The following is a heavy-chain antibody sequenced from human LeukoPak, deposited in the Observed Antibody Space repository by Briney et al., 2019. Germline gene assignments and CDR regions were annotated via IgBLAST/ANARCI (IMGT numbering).Heavy chain of an antibody. V-gene: IGHV3-23*01. D-gene: IGHD3-10*01. Sequence: GRSLRLSCAASGFTFDDYAMHWVRQAPGKGLEWVSAISGSGGSTYYADSVKGRFTISRDNSKNTLYLQMNSLRAEDTAVYYCATSTYYYGSGSYYMGFDYWGQGTLVTVSS. CDR3: ATSTYYYGSGSYYMGFDY. J-gene: IGHJ4*02. CDR1: GFTFDDYA. CDR2: ISGSGGST.